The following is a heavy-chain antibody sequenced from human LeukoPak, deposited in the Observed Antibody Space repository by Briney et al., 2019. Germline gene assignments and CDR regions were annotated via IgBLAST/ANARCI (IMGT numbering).Heavy chain of an antibody. CDR3: ARGLLTDYYYYGMDV. V-gene: IGHV4-34*01. D-gene: IGHD2-15*01. CDR1: GGSFSGYY. CDR2: INHSGST. J-gene: IGHJ6*02. Sequence: SETLSLTCAVYGGSFSGYYWSWLRQPPGKGLEWIGEINHSGSTNYNPSLKSRVTISVDTSKNQFSLKLSSVTAADTAVYYCARGLLTDYYYYGMDVWGQGTTVTVSS.